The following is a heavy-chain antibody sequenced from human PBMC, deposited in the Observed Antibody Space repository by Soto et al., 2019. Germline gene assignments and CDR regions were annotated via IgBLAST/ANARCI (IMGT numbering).Heavy chain of an antibody. CDR1: GGSISSYY. J-gene: IGHJ6*02. CDR3: ARELELKRDYAYYGMDV. Sequence: SETLSHTCPVSGGSISSYYWSWIRQPAGKGLELIGRIYTSGSTNYNPSLKSRVTMSVDTSKNQFSPKLSSVTAADTAVYYCARELELKRDYAYYGMDVWGHGPTVT. CDR2: IYTSGST. V-gene: IGHV4-4*07. D-gene: IGHD1-7*01.